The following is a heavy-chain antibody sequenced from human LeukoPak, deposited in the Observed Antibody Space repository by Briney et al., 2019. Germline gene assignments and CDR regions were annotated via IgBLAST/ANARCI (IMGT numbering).Heavy chain of an antibody. D-gene: IGHD5-24*01. Sequence: GESLKISCKASGYTFTDYWIAWVRQMPGKGLELMGIVYPDDSDTRYSPSFQGQVTISADESINTAYLQWSGLKASDTAIYYCARRDGYNHVDYWGQGTLVTVSS. CDR2: VYPDDSDT. J-gene: IGHJ4*02. CDR3: ARRDGYNHVDY. V-gene: IGHV5-51*01. CDR1: GYTFTDYW.